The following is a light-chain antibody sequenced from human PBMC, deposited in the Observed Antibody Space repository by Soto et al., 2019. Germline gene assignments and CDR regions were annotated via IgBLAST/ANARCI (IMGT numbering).Light chain of an antibody. J-gene: IGKJ1*01. CDR1: QSIGSR. V-gene: IGKV1-39*01. CDR2: AAS. Sequence: DIQMTQSPSSLSASVGDSVIITCRVSQSIGSRLSWYQQKPGKAPNLLIYAASRLRSGVPSRFSGSKSGTDVTLTISDLQPEDFANYYCQQAYSRLTFGQGTRVEIK. CDR3: QQAYSRLT.